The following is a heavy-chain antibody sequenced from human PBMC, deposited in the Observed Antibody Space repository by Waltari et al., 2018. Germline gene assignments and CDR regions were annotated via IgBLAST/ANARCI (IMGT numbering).Heavy chain of an antibody. Sequence: EVQLVESGGGLVQPGGSLSLSCEASGFSFSKYWIPGVRKAPGKGLEWVSRINPDGSSISHADSVRGRFTITRDNAKNTLYLQMNSLRVDDTAVYYCTRATAVSFDYWGLGTLVTVSS. CDR3: TRATAVSFDY. J-gene: IGHJ4*02. D-gene: IGHD6-19*01. V-gene: IGHV3-74*01. CDR2: INPDGSSI. CDR1: GFSFSKYW.